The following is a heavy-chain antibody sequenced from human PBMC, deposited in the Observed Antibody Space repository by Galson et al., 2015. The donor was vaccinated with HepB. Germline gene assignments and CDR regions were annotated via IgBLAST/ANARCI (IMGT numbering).Heavy chain of an antibody. D-gene: IGHD3-10*01. CDR2: IYWDDDR. CDR1: GFSLTTPGVG. V-gene: IGHV2-5*02. CDR3: AHSRFAELLVSPFDY. J-gene: IGHJ4*02. Sequence: PALVKPTQTLTLTCTFSGFSLTTPGVGVGWIRQPPGKALEWLALIYWDDDRRYSPSLKDRLTVAKDTSRNQVALTVTNMDPVDTATYYCAHSRFAELLVSPFDYWGQGVLVTVSS.